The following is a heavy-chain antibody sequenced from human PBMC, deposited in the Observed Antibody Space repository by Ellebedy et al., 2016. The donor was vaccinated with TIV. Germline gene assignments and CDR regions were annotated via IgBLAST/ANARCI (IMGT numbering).Heavy chain of an antibody. CDR3: ATVIRYGGVVYY. CDR1: SYTFTSYG. J-gene: IGHJ4*02. CDR2: ISAYNGNT. Sequence: AASVKVSCKASSYTFTSYGISWVRQAPGQGLEWMGWISAYNGNTNYAQKLQGRVTMTTDTSTSTAYMELRSLRSDDTAVYYCATVIRYGGVVYYWGQGTLVTVSS. V-gene: IGHV1-18*01. D-gene: IGHD3-16*01.